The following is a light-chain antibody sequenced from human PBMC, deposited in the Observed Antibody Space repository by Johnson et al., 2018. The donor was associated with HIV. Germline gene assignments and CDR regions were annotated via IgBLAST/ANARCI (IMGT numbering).Light chain of an antibody. CDR1: SSNIGNNY. V-gene: IGLV1-51*01. J-gene: IGLJ1*01. CDR3: GTWDSSLSALSV. Sequence: QAVLTQPPSVSAAPGQKVTISCSGSSSNIGNNYVSWYQQLPGTAPKLLIYDNNKRPSGIPDRFSGSKSGTSATLGITGLQTGDEADYYCGTWDSSLSALSVFGTVTKVTVL. CDR2: DNN.